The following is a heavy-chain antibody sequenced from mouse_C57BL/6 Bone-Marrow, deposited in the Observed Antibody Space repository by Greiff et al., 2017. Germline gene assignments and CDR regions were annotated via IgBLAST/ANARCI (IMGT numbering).Heavy chain of an antibody. CDR3: ARTSTMIIARWYYLDY. Sequence: VQLQQSGAELVRPGTSVKVSCKASGYAFTNYLIERVKQRPGQGLEWIGVINPGSGGTNYNEKLMGKGTLTADKSSSTGYMQLSSLTSEEFAVYFCARTSTMIIARWYYLDYWVQGTTRTGSS. V-gene: IGHV1-54*01. D-gene: IGHD2-4*01. J-gene: IGHJ2*01. CDR1: GYAFTNYL. CDR2: INPGSGGT.